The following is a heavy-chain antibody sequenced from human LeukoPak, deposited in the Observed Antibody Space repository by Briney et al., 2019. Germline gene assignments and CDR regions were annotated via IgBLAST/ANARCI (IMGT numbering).Heavy chain of an antibody. J-gene: IGHJ6*02. CDR1: GGSISSYY. D-gene: IGHD2-21*02. Sequence: SETLSLTCTVSGGSISSYYWSWIRQPPGKGLEWIGYMYYTGSTNSNPSLKSRVTISVDTSKNQFSLKLSSVTAADTAVYYCARGALRRDYYYNYYGLDVWGQGTTVTVSS. CDR2: MYYTGST. CDR3: ARGALRRDYYYNYYGLDV. V-gene: IGHV4-59*01.